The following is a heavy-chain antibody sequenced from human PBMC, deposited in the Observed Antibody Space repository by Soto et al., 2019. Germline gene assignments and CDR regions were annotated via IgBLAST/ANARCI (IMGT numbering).Heavy chain of an antibody. CDR3: ARYYPGEDMVVVPAAENCYYYGMDV. CDR2: IDPSDSYT. D-gene: IGHD2-2*01. J-gene: IGHJ6*01. V-gene: IGHV5-10-1*01. Sequence: PGESLKISCKGSGYSFTSYWISWVRQMPGKGLEWMARIDPSDSYTNYSPSFQGDVTIAADKSISTAYLQWSSLKASDTAMYYCARYYPGEDMVVVPAAENCYYYGMDVRGQGSTGAVAS. CDR1: GYSFTSYW.